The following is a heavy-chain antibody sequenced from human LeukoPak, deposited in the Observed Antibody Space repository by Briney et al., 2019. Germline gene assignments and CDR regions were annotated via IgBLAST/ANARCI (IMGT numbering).Heavy chain of an antibody. CDR1: GYSISSGYY. V-gene: IGHV4-38-2*02. D-gene: IGHD3-10*01. CDR2: INHSGST. CDR3: ARGGLVEPYYFKRAFDY. J-gene: IGHJ4*02. Sequence: KASETLSLTCTVSGYSISSGYYWSWIRQPPGKGLEWIGEINHSGSTNYNPSLKSRVTISVDTSKNQFSLKLSSVTAADTAVYYCARGGLVEPYYFKRAFDYWGQGTLVTVSS.